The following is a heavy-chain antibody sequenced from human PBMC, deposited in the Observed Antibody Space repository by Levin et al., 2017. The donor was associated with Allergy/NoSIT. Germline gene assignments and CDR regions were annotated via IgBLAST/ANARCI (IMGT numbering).Heavy chain of an antibody. D-gene: IGHD3-22*01. CDR3: AEIYCYDSSTYSGAGY. CDR2: ISYDGSSK. Sequence: GGSLRLSCAASGFTFSSYGMHWVRQAPGTGLEWVAVISYDGSSKYYADSVKGRFIISRDNSKNTLYLQMNSQRAEDTAVYYCAEIYCYDSSTYSGAGYWGQGTLVTVAS. CDR1: GFTFSSYG. J-gene: IGHJ4*02. V-gene: IGHV3-30*18.